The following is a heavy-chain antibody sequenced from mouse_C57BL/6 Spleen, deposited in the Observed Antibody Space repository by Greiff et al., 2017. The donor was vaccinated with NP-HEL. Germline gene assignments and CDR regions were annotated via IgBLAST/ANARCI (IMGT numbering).Heavy chain of an antibody. CDR1: GFSLTSYG. CDR3: AKKGSGSNFAMDY. CDR2: IWSGGST. V-gene: IGHV2-4*01. J-gene: IGHJ4*01. D-gene: IGHD3-1*01. Sequence: VQLVESGPGLVQPSQSLSITCTVSGFSLTSYGVHWVRQPPGKGLEWLGVIWSGGSTDYNAAFISRPSISKDNSKSQVFFKMNSLQADDTAIYYCAKKGSGSNFAMDYWGQGTSVTVSS.